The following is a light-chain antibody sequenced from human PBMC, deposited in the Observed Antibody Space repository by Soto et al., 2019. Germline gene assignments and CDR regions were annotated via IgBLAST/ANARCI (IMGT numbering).Light chain of an antibody. J-gene: IGLJ3*02. CDR1: SSDVGTYNL. CDR3: CSYAGSSTFV. V-gene: IGLV2-23*01. CDR2: EDT. Sequence: QSALTQPASVSGSPGQSVTISCTGTSSDVGTYNLVSWYQHHPGKAPRFMIYEDTKRPSGVSDRFSGSKSGNTASLTISGLQAEDEADYYCCSYAGSSTFVFGGGTKLTVL.